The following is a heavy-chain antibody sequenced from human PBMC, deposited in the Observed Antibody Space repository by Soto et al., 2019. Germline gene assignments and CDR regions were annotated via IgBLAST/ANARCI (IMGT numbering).Heavy chain of an antibody. CDR3: EKDQDVYTDHRFDF. V-gene: IGHV3-23*01. CDR1: GFTFRYYA. D-gene: IGHD4-4*01. CDR2: VSANGGGT. Sequence: GWSLRLSFGACGFTFRYYAMSWVRQAAGKGLERVSTVSANGGGTHYADSVKGRFTISRDNSENTFNLQMRSLSTDDTAVYYREKDQDVYTDHRFDFWGQGTLVTVS. J-gene: IGHJ4*02.